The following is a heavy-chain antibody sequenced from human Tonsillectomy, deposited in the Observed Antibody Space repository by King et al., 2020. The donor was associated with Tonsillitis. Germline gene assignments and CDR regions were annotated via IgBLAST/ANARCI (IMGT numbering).Heavy chain of an antibody. J-gene: IGHJ4*02. CDR3: TTQWELLGGNYFDY. CDR2: IKSKTDGGTT. Sequence: QLVESGGGLVKPGGSLRLSCAASGFTFSNARMSWVRQAPGKGLEWVGRIKSKTDGGTTDYAAPVKGRFTISRDDSKNTLYLQMNSLKTEDTAVYYCTTQWELLGGNYFDYWGQGTLVTVS. CDR1: GFTFSNAR. D-gene: IGHD1-26*01. V-gene: IGHV3-15*01.